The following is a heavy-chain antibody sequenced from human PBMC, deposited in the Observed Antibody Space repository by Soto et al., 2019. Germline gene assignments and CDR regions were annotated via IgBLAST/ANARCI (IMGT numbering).Heavy chain of an antibody. CDR3: ARESEDLTSNFDY. CDR2: ISSTTNYI. V-gene: IGHV3-21*06. Sequence: MSGACAPSGFTFTGDSMNWVRQAPGKGLEWVSSISSTTNYIYYGDSMKGRFTISRDNAKNSLYLEMNSLRAEDTAVYYCARESEDLTSNFDYWGQAHLVTGSS. CDR1: GFTFTGDS. J-gene: IGHJ4*02.